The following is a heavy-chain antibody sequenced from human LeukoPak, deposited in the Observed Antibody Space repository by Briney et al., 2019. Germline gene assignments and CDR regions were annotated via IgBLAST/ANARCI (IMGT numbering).Heavy chain of an antibody. D-gene: IGHD5-18*01. CDR2: ISWNSGSI. Sequence: GRSLRLSCAASGFTFDDYAMHWVRQAPGKGLEWVSGISWNSGSIGYADSVKGRFTISRDNAKNSLYLQMNSLRAEDTALYYCAKGEHPHSYGYIGAFDIWGQGTMVTVSS. CDR1: GFTFDDYA. J-gene: IGHJ3*02. V-gene: IGHV3-9*01. CDR3: AKGEHPHSYGYIGAFDI.